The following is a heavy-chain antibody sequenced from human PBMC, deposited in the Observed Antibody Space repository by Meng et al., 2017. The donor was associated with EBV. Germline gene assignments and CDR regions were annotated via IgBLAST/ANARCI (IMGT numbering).Heavy chain of an antibody. CDR3: ASESGRGFTPDY. D-gene: IGHD3-10*01. CDR1: GGTLRSDA. CDR2: LIPMSGAP. J-gene: IGHJ4*02. V-gene: IGHV1-69*01. Sequence: AEVERPGAPVKSSCSTAGGTLRSDAVSWVRQAPGQGLEWRGGLIPMSGAPHYAQKFQDRVTIIADESTSTHSMELNNLRFEDTAMYYCASESGRGFTPDYWGQGTLVTVSS.